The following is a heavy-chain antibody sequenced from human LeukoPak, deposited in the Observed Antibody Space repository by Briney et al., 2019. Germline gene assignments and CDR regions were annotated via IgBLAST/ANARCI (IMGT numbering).Heavy chain of an antibody. J-gene: IGHJ4*02. CDR3: AVYRRYFDY. V-gene: IGHV3-7*03. Sequence: GGSLRLSCAASGCSFSSYWMSWVRQAPGKGLEWVANIKQDGSEKYYVDSVKGRFTISRDNAKNSLYLQMNSLRAEDTAVYYCAVYRRYFDYWGQGTLVTVSS. D-gene: IGHD1-26*01. CDR2: IKQDGSEK. CDR1: GCSFSSYW.